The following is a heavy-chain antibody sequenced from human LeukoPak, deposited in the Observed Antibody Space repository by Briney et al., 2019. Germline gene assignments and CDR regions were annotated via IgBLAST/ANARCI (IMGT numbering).Heavy chain of an antibody. V-gene: IGHV4-59*01. D-gene: IGHD6-13*01. Sequence: SETLSLTCTVSGGSISGYYWSWIRQPPRKGLEWIGNIYYGGSTNYNPSLKSRVTISVDTSKKQSSLKLSSVTAADTAVYFCARDGRGTSSSWSFDYWGQGTLITVSS. CDR3: ARDGRGTSSSWSFDY. CDR1: GGSISGYY. J-gene: IGHJ4*02. CDR2: IYYGGST.